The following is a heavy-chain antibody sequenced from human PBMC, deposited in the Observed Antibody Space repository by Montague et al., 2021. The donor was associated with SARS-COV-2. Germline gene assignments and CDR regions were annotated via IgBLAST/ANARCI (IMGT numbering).Heavy chain of an antibody. J-gene: IGHJ5*02. CDR2: IFYTGMT. D-gene: IGHD5-24*01. CDR3: ARLSQFAWFDP. Sequence: TLSLTCTVSSDSLTTTSYYWSWIRLHPGKGLQWIGNIFYTGMTFFNPSLKSRLTMSVDTSQNQFSLRLTSATAADTAVYYCARLSQFAWFDPWGQGTLVTVSS. CDR1: SDSLTTTSYY. V-gene: IGHV4-31*03.